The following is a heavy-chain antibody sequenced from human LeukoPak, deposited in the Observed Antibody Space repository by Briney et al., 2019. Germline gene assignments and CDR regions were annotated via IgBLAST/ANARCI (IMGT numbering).Heavy chain of an antibody. CDR1: GFTFSNYG. J-gene: IGHJ6*03. CDR3: AKDLRAYYYYYMDV. Sequence: GGSLRLSCAVSGFTFSNYGMHWVRQAPGKGLEWVAFIRYDGSNKYYADSVKGRFTISRDNSKNTLYLQMNSLRAEDTAVYYCAKDLRAYYYYYMDVWGQGTLVTVSS. CDR2: IRYDGSNK. V-gene: IGHV3-30*02.